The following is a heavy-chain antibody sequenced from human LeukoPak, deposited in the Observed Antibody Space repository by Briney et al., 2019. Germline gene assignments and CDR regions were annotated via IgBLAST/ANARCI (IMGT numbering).Heavy chain of an antibody. CDR3: ARLGIITAAGSNDY. V-gene: IGHV3-48*04. J-gene: IGHJ4*02. Sequence: GGSLRLSCAASGFTFSTYNMNWVRQAPGKGLEWVSYISSSTGNIYYADSVKGRFTISRDNAKNSLYLQMNSLRAEDTAVYYCARLGIITAAGSNDYWGQGTMVTVSS. CDR2: ISSSTGNI. CDR1: GFTFSTYN. D-gene: IGHD6-13*01.